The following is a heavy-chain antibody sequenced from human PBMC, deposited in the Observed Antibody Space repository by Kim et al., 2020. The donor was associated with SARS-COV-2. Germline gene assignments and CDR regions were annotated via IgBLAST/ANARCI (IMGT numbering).Heavy chain of an antibody. V-gene: IGHV1-3*01. Sequence: FLGRVTITRDTSASTAYMELSSLRSEDTAVYYCARSHLVLLWFGEKAFDIWGQGTMVTVSS. CDR3: ARSHLVLLWFGEKAFDI. D-gene: IGHD3-10*01. J-gene: IGHJ3*02.